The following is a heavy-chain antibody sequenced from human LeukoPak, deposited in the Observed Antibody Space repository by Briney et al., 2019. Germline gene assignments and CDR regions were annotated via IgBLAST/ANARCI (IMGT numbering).Heavy chain of an antibody. D-gene: IGHD3-9*01. Sequence: PGGSLRLSCAASGFTFSSYSMNWVRQAPGKGLEWVSSISSSSSYIYYADSVKGRFTISRDNAKNSLYLQMNSLRAEDTAVYYCARVGRYYDILTGYREGFDPWGQGTLVTVSS. CDR1: GFTFSSYS. J-gene: IGHJ5*02. CDR2: ISSSSSYI. V-gene: IGHV3-21*04. CDR3: ARVGRYYDILTGYREGFDP.